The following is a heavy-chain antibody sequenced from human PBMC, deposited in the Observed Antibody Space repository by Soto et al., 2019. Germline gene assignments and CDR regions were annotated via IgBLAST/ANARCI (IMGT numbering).Heavy chain of an antibody. D-gene: IGHD6-13*01. CDR2: INGGSGNT. Sequence: ASGKVSCKASGYTFTSYAIHWLRQAPGQRLEWMGWINGGSGNTKYSQNFQGRVTLTRDTSASTAYMELSSLTFEDTAVYYCATGVASPSSNYYYGMDVWGQGTKVTVSS. CDR1: GYTFTSYA. J-gene: IGHJ6*02. CDR3: ATGVASPSSNYYYGMDV. V-gene: IGHV1-3*01.